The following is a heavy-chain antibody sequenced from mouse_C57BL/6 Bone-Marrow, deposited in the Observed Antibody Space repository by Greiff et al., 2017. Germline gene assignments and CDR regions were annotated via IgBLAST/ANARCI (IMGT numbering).Heavy chain of an antibody. V-gene: IGHV3-8*01. CDR3: ARGRIYYSNNYSMDY. Sequence: EVQLQESGPGLAKPSQTLSLTCSVTGYSITSDYWNWIRKFPANKLEYMGYISASGSTYYTPSLKSPISITRDTSKDQYYLQLNSETPEDTATYFCARGRIYYSNNYSMDYGCQGTWITVSS. D-gene: IGHD2-5*01. J-gene: IGHJ4*01. CDR2: ISASGST. CDR1: GYSITSDY.